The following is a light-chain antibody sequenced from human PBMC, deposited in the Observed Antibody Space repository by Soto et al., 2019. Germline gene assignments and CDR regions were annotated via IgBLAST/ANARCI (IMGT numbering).Light chain of an antibody. CDR2: DVS. V-gene: IGLV2-14*01. J-gene: IGLJ2*01. CDR1: SGDVGGYNH. Sequence: QSALTQPASVSGSPGQSITISCTGSSGDVGGYNHVSWYQQHPGKAPKLMIYDVSYRPPGVSHRFSGSKSGNTASLTISGLQAEDEAAYYCSSYATSTTLVFGGGTKLTVL. CDR3: SSYATSTTLV.